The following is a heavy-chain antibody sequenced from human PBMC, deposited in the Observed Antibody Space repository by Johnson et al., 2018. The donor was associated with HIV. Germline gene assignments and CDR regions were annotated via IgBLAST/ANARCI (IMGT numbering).Heavy chain of an antibody. CDR1: GFTFSSYA. CDR3: GKDERQLGGWSNAFDI. CDR2: ISYDGSNK. V-gene: IGHV3-30*04. Sequence: VQLVESGGGVVQPGRSLRLSCAASGFTFSSYAMHWVRQAPGKGLEWVAVISYDGSNKYYADSVKGRFTISRDNSKNSLYLQMNSLRDEDTAMYYCGKDERQLGGWSNAFDIWGRGTLVPVS. J-gene: IGHJ3*02. D-gene: IGHD6-13*01.